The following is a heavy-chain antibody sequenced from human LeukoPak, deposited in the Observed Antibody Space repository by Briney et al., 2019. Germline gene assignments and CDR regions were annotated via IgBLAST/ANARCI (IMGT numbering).Heavy chain of an antibody. CDR2: INHSGST. Sequence: SETLSLTCAVYGGSFSGYYWSWIRQPPGKGLEWIGEINHSGSTNYNPSLKSRVTISVDTSKNQFSLKLSSVTAVDTAVYYCARGYIVVVPAAPYYFDYWGQGTLVTVSS. CDR3: ARGYIVVVPAAPYYFDY. J-gene: IGHJ4*02. V-gene: IGHV4-34*01. D-gene: IGHD2-2*01. CDR1: GGSFSGYY.